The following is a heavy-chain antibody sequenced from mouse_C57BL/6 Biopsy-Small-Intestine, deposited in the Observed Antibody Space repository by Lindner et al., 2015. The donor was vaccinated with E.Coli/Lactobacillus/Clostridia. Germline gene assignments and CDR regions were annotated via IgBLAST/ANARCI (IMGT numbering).Heavy chain of an antibody. V-gene: IGHV1-50*01. Sequence: SVKVSCKASGYTFTSYGISWVRQAPGQGLEWMGWSGSYNGKTNYAQNFQGRVTMTTDTSTNTAYMELRSLRSDDTAVFYCARDWRWEPRVNVFDIWGQGTMVTVSS. J-gene: IGHJ1*01. CDR1: GYTFTSYG. CDR3: ARDWRWEPRVNVFDI. CDR2: SGSYNGKT. D-gene: IGHD1-1*02.